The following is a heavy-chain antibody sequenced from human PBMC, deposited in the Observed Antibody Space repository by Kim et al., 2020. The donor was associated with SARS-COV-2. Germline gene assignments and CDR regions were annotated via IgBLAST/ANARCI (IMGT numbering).Heavy chain of an antibody. CDR1: GGSISSYY. CDR3: ARLVFSSWYEYYFDY. CDR2: IYYSGST. D-gene: IGHD6-13*01. Sequence: SETLSLTCTVSGGSISSYYWSWIRQPPGKGLEWIGYIYYSGSTNYNPSLKSRVTISVDTSKNQFSLKLSSVTAADTAVYYCARLVFSSWYEYYFDYWGQGTLVTVSS. J-gene: IGHJ4*02. V-gene: IGHV4-59*01.